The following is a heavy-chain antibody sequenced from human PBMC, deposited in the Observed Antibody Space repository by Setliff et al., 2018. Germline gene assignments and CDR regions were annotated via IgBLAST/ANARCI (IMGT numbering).Heavy chain of an antibody. CDR2: IDQSGST. Sequence: SETLFLTCAVYGDSFSGYFWTWIRQPPGKGLEWIGDIDQSGSTNYNPSLKSRLTISVDTSKNQFSLSLSSVTAADTAVYYCAGGAFGSRWYVRPWFDPWGQGTLVTVSS. V-gene: IGHV4-34*01. CDR3: AGGAFGSRWYVRPWFDP. D-gene: IGHD6-13*01. J-gene: IGHJ5*02. CDR1: GDSFSGYF.